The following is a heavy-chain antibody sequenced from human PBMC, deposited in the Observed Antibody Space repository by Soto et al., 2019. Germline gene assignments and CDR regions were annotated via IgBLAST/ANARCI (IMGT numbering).Heavy chain of an antibody. CDR2: INWNSGSI. V-gene: IGHV3-9*01. CDR1: GFTFDDYA. D-gene: IGHD1-1*01. CDR3: AKAIRPNWNDRDNWFDP. Sequence: GGSLRLSCAASGFTFDDYAMHWVRQAPGKGLEWVSGINWNSGSIGYADSVKGRFTISRDNAKNSLYLQMNSLRAEDTALYYCAKAIRPNWNDRDNWFDPWGQGTLVTVSS. J-gene: IGHJ5*02.